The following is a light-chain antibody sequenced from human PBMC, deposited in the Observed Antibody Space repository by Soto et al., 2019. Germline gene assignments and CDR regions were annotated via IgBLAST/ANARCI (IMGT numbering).Light chain of an antibody. CDR1: QSVSRNY. CDR2: GAS. V-gene: IGKV3-20*01. Sequence: EVVLTQSPGTLSLSPGDRATLSCRASQSVSRNYLAWYQQKPGQTPRLLIFGASNRAADIPARFSASGSGTDFTLTISGLEPDDFAVYYCQKYDFLPLTFGGGTRL. CDR3: QKYDFLPLT. J-gene: IGKJ4*01.